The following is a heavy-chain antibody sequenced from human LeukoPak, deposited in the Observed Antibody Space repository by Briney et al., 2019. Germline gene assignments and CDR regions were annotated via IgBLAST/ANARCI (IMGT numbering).Heavy chain of an antibody. CDR1: GFTFSSYG. CDR3: AKGISLDPFAY. D-gene: IGHD3-16*02. V-gene: IGHV3-30*18. Sequence: TGRSLRLSCAASGFTFSSYGIHWVRQAPGKGLEWVAVLSYDGNNKYYADSVKGRFTISRDTSKDTVYMQMNSLKAEDTAVYYCAKGISLDPFAYWGQGTLVTVSS. CDR2: LSYDGNNK. J-gene: IGHJ4*02.